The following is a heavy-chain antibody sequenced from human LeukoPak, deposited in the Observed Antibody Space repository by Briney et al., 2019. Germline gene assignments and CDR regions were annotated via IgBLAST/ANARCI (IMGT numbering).Heavy chain of an antibody. D-gene: IGHD1-26*01. Sequence: GGSLRLSCAASGFTFSSYAMSWVRQAPGKGVEWVSAISGSGGSTYYADSVKGRFTISRNNSKNTLYLQMNSLRAEDTAVYYCAKVEWELRYFDYWGQGTLVTVSS. CDR2: ISGSGGST. CDR3: AKVEWELRYFDY. CDR1: GFTFSSYA. V-gene: IGHV3-23*01. J-gene: IGHJ4*02.